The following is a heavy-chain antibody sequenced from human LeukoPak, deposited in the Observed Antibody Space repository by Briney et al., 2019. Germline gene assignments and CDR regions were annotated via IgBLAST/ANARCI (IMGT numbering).Heavy chain of an antibody. Sequence: SVKVSCKTSGGTFSSYTISWVRQAPGQGLEWMGGIIPIFGTPHYAQKFQDRVTITADASTSTAYMELSSLRSEDTAVYYCAREPRAARIPDYYYYYMDVWGKGTTVTVSS. J-gene: IGHJ6*03. D-gene: IGHD6-6*01. V-gene: IGHV1-69*13. CDR1: GGTFSSYT. CDR2: IIPIFGTP. CDR3: AREPRAARIPDYYYYYMDV.